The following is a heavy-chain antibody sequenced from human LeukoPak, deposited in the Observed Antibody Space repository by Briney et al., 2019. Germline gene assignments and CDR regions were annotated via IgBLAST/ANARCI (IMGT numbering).Heavy chain of an antibody. CDR3: AREGTGTTRDAFDI. J-gene: IGHJ3*02. V-gene: IGHV3-13*01. D-gene: IGHD1-1*01. Sequence: GGSLRLSCAASGFTFSSYDMHWVRQATGKGLEWVSAIGTAGGTYYPGSVKGRFTISRENAKNSLYLQMNSLRAGDTAVYYCAREGTGTTRDAFDIWGQGTMVTVSS. CDR2: IGTAGGT. CDR1: GFTFSSYD.